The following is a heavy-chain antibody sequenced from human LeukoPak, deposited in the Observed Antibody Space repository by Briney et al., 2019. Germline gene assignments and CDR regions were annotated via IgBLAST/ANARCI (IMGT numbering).Heavy chain of an antibody. CDR3: ARKRGYSYGPFDY. V-gene: IGHV1-69*01. Sequence: SVKVSCKASGGTFSSYAISWVRQAPGQGLEWMGGIIPIFGTANYAQKFQGRVTITADESTSTAYMKLSSLRSEDTAVYYCARKRGYSYGPFDYWGQGTLVTVSS. CDR1: GGTFSSYA. CDR2: IIPIFGTA. J-gene: IGHJ4*02. D-gene: IGHD5-18*01.